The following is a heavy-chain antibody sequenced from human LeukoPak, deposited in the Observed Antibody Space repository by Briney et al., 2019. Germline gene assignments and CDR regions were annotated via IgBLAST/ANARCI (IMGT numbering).Heavy chain of an antibody. CDR2: IYYSGST. D-gene: IGHD7-27*01. CDR1: GASINNFY. Sequence: PSESRSLTCTVAGASINNFYRSCIRHPAGNGLEWIGSIYYSGSTNYNPSLKSRVNLTLDKSKTQLSLRLRAVTAATTPLYSCGRQELGAQIEYWGQGTLVTVAS. V-gene: IGHV4-59*01. J-gene: IGHJ4*02. CDR3: GRQELGAQIEY.